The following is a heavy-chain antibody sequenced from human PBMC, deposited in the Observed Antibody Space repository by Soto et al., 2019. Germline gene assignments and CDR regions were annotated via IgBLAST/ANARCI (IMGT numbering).Heavy chain of an antibody. CDR3: ARVLGCSSTSCYHDAFAI. Sequence: EVQLVESGGGLVKPGGSLRLSCAASGFTFSSYSMNWVRQAPGKGLEWVSSISSRSSYIYYADSVKGRFTISRDNAKNSLYLQMNSLSAEDTAVYYCARVLGCSSTSCYHDAFAIWGQGTMVTVSS. CDR1: GFTFSSYS. V-gene: IGHV3-21*01. CDR2: ISSRSSYI. J-gene: IGHJ3*02. D-gene: IGHD2-2*01.